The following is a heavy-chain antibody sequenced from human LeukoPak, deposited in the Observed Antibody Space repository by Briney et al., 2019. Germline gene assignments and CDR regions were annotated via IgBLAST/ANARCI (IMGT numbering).Heavy chain of an antibody. Sequence: PGGSLRLSCAASGFTISSYYMSWVRQAPGKGLEWVSVIYSDGDIYYADSVRGRFTISRDISKNTLNLQKDSLKTEDTGVYYCARDTDITSSRSFDFWGLGTLVTISS. J-gene: IGHJ4*02. V-gene: IGHV3-66*02. CDR1: GFTISSYY. CDR2: IYSDGDI. CDR3: ARDTDITSSRSFDF. D-gene: IGHD6-6*01.